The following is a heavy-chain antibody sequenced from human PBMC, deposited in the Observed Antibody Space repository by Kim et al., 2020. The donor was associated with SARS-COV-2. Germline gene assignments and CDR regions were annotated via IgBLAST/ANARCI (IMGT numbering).Heavy chain of an antibody. Sequence: AASEKGRFTISRDNAKNSVYLQMNSLRAEDTAVYYCARSRDTTGHVDAFDIWGQGTMVTVSS. CDR3: ARSRDTTGHVDAFDI. J-gene: IGHJ3*02. V-gene: IGHV3-11*01. D-gene: IGHD2-8*02.